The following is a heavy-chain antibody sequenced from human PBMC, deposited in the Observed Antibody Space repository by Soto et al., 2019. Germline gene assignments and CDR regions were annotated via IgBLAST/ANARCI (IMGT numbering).Heavy chain of an antibody. CDR2: MSYDGINT. CDR1: GFSFRSYG. Sequence: GGSLRLSCAVSGFSFRSYGMHWVRQAPGKGLEWVALMSYDGINTYYADSVEGRFTISRDNSKNTLFLQMKSLRAEDTAVYYCVRENYYYGMDVWGQGTTVTVSS. J-gene: IGHJ6*02. V-gene: IGHV3-30*03. CDR3: VRENYYYGMDV.